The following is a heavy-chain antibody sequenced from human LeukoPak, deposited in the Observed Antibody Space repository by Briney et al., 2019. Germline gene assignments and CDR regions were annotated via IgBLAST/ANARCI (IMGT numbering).Heavy chain of an antibody. CDR1: GGTFSSYA. CDR2: IIPIFGAS. D-gene: IGHD5-24*01. Sequence: SVKVSCKASGGTFSSYANSWVRQAPAQGLEWMGGIIPIFGASNYAQKFQSRVTITADKSTSTAYMELSSLRSEDTAVYYCASRRSRGDGYIDYWGQGTLVTVSS. J-gene: IGHJ4*02. V-gene: IGHV1-69*06. CDR3: ASRRSRGDGYIDY.